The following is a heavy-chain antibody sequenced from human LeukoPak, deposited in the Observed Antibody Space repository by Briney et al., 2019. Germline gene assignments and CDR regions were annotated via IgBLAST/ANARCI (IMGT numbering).Heavy chain of an antibody. D-gene: IGHD3-10*01. CDR2: INHSGST. CDR1: GGSFSGYY. CDR3: ARGSRITMVRGVIIRATTHYYYMDV. Sequence: SETLSLTCAVYGGSFSGYYWSWIRQPPGKGLEWIGEINHSGSTNYTPSLKSRVTISVDTSKNQFSLKLSSVTAADTAVYYCARGSRITMVRGVIIRATTHYYYMDVWGKGTTVTVSS. J-gene: IGHJ6*03. V-gene: IGHV4-34*01.